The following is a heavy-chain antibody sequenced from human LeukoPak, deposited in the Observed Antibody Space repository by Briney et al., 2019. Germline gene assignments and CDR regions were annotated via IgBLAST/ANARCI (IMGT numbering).Heavy chain of an antibody. CDR3: AKRMVNRAIEY. D-gene: IGHD2-8*01. Sequence: GGSLRLSCATSGFTFSSYAMSWVRQAPVKGLEWVSGFGGSGGSTYYAHSVKGRFTISRDISKNTLYLQMNSLRAEDTAVYYCAKRMVNRAIEYWGQGTLVTVSS. J-gene: IGHJ4*02. CDR2: FGGSGGST. V-gene: IGHV3-23*01. CDR1: GFTFSSYA.